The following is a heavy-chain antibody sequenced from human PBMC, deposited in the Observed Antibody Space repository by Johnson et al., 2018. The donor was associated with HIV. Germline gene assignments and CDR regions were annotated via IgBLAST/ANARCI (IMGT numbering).Heavy chain of an antibody. CDR1: GFTFSTHD. CDR2: IGTAGDT. Sequence: VQLVESGGGLVQPGGSLRLSCAASGFTFSTHDMHWVRQASGKGLEWVSTIGTAGDTYYPGSVKGRFTISRENAKNSLYLQMNSLRAGDTAVYYCAREPSGCSGGSCYSWGAFDIWGQGTMVTVSS. CDR3: AREPSGCSGGSCYSWGAFDI. J-gene: IGHJ3*02. V-gene: IGHV3-13*01. D-gene: IGHD2-15*01.